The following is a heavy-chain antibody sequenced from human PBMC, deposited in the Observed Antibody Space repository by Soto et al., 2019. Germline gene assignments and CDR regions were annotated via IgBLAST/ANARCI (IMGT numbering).Heavy chain of an antibody. CDR2: IGTAGDT. J-gene: IGHJ4*02. CDR1: GFTFSGFD. Sequence: GGSLRLCCEASGFTFSGFDMHWVRQPTGKGLEWVSTIGTAGDTYYAVSVKGRFTISRDNAKNSLSLQMNSLRAGDTAVYFCARGQEVGAHFFDSWGQGTQVTVYS. V-gene: IGHV3-13*01. CDR3: ARGQEVGAHFFDS. D-gene: IGHD2-15*01.